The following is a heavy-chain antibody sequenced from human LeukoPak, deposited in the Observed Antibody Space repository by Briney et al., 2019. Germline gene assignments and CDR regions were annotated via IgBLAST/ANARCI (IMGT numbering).Heavy chain of an antibody. J-gene: IGHJ5*02. Sequence: PSETLSLTCTVSGGSISSYYWSWIRQPAGKGLEWIGYIYYSGSTNYNPSLKSRVTISVDTSKNQFSLKLSSVTAADTAVYYCARVGFGDPTHMGNWFDPWGQGTLVTVSS. D-gene: IGHD3-10*01. CDR3: ARVGFGDPTHMGNWFDP. CDR1: GGSISSYY. V-gene: IGHV4-59*08. CDR2: IYYSGST.